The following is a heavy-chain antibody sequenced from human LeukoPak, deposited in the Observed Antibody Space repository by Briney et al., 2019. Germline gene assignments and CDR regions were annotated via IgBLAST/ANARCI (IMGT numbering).Heavy chain of an antibody. Sequence: ASVKVSCKASGYTFTSYGISWVRQAPGQGLEWMGWINTNTGNPTYAQGFTGRFVFSLDTSVSTAYLQISSLKAEDTAVYYCARARLWFGGNWFDPWGQGTLVTVSS. CDR3: ARARLWFGGNWFDP. J-gene: IGHJ5*02. CDR1: GYTFTSYG. D-gene: IGHD3-10*01. CDR2: INTNTGNP. V-gene: IGHV7-4-1*02.